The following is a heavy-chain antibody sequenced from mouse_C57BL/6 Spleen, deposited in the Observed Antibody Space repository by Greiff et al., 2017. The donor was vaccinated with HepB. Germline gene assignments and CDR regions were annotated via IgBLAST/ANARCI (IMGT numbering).Heavy chain of an antibody. J-gene: IGHJ3*01. CDR1: GFTFSNYW. V-gene: IGHV6-3*01. Sequence: EVKVEESGGGLVQPGGSMKLSCVASGFTFSNYWMNWVRQSPEKGLEWVAQIRLKSDNYATHYAESVKGRFTISRDDSKSSVYLQMNNLRAEDTEIYYCTVYYGNSAWFAYWGQGTLVTVSA. CDR3: TVYYGNSAWFAY. CDR2: IRLKSDNYAT. D-gene: IGHD2-1*01.